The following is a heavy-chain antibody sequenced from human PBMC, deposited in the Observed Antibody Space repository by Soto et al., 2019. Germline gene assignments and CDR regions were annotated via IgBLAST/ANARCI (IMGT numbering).Heavy chain of an antibody. CDR1: GYTFSDYQ. V-gene: IGHV1-46*01. CDR2: IKPNDGTT. Sequence: QVQLVQSGIEVKKPGASLHLSRKASGYTFSDYQMHWVRQATGQGLEWMGVIKPNDGTTFYAQRFQGRVTMTRDTSTSTVYMDLSRLTFEDTAIYYCVRETGAFEDWGQGTLVTVSS. D-gene: IGHD3-10*01. CDR3: VRETGAFED. J-gene: IGHJ4*02.